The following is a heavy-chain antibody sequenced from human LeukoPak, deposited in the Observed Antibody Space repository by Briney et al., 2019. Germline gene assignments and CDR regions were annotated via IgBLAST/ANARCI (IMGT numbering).Heavy chain of an antibody. CDR2: VWYDGRNR. D-gene: IGHD4-23*01. CDR3: ARGHGGNSPYNWFDP. J-gene: IGHJ5*02. CDR1: GYTFSRHG. Sequence: GGPLRLSCAASGYTFSRHGIHWVRQAPCKGLEWVAVVWYDGRNRDYADSVKGRFTISKDNSNNMVFLQMDRLRAEDTAVYYCARGHGGNSPYNWFDPWGQGTLVTVSS. V-gene: IGHV3-33*01.